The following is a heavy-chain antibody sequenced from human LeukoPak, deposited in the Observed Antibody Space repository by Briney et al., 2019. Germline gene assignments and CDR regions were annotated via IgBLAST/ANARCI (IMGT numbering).Heavy chain of an antibody. Sequence: SETLSLTCAVYGGSFSGYYWSWIRQPPGKGLEWIGEINHNGSTNYNPSLKSRVTISVDTSKNQFSLKLSSVTAADTAVYYCARGPYSYDSSGAFDIWGQGTMVTVSS. CDR3: ARGPYSYDSSGAFDI. CDR2: INHNGST. J-gene: IGHJ3*02. CDR1: GGSFSGYY. D-gene: IGHD3-22*01. V-gene: IGHV4-34*01.